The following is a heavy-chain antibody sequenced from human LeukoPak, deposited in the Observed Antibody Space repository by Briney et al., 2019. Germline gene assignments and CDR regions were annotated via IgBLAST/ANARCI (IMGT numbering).Heavy chain of an antibody. CDR1: GFTFSSYS. CDR3: AREKLYYYYMDV. J-gene: IGHJ6*03. CDR2: ISSSSSYI. V-gene: IGHV3-21*01. Sequence: GGSLRLSCAASGFTFSSYSMNWVRQAPGKGLEWVSSISSSSSYIYYADSVKGRFTISRDNTKNTLYLQMNSLRAEDTAVYYCAREKLYYYYMDVWGKGTTVTVSS.